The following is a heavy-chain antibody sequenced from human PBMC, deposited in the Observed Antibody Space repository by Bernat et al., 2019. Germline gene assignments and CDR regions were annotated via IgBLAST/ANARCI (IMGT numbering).Heavy chain of an antibody. Sequence: QITLKESGPTLVKPTQTLTLTCTFSGFSLSTSGVGVGWIRQPPGKALEWLALIYWDDDKRYSPSLKSRLTISKDTSKSQVVLTMTNMDPVDTATYYCARSADWNGSGYYYYYYMDVWGKGTTVTVSS. CDR1: GFSLSTSGVG. D-gene: IGHD3-10*01. V-gene: IGHV2-5*02. CDR3: ARSADWNGSGYYYYYYMDV. J-gene: IGHJ6*03. CDR2: IYWDDDK.